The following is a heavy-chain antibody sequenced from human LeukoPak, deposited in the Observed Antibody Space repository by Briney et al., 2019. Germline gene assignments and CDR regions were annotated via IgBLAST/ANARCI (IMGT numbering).Heavy chain of an antibody. CDR3: TLYNY. CDR2: INPGNGDT. D-gene: IGHD2-2*02. V-gene: IGHV1-3*03. Sequence: GASVKVSCKTSGYGFTSQDMHWVRQAPGQSLEWMGCINPGNGDTKYSQEFQGRVTITRDTSATTAYMELSSLRSDDMAVYYCTLYNYWGQGTLVTVSS. CDR1: GYGFTSQD. J-gene: IGHJ4*02.